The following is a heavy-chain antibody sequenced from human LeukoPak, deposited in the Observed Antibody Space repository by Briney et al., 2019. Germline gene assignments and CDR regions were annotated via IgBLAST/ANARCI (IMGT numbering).Heavy chain of an antibody. J-gene: IGHJ5*02. CDR2: INPNSGGT. CDR1: GYTFTGYY. CDR3: ARARPSYCSSTSCYGWFDP. D-gene: IGHD2-2*01. V-gene: IGHV1-2*02. Sequence: GASVKDSCKASGYTFTGYYMHWVRQAPGQGLEWMGWINPNSGGTNYAQKFQGRVTMTRDTSISTAYMELSRLRSDDTAVYYCARARPSYCSSTSCYGWFDPWGREPWSPSPQ.